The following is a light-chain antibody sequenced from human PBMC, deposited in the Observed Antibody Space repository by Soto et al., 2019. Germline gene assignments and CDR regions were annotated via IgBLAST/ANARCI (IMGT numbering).Light chain of an antibody. CDR3: QHYNSYSEA. Sequence: QMTQSPSTLSASVGDRVTITCRATQSISSWLAWFQQKPGRAPQLLIYDASSLQSGVPSRFSGSGAGTEFTLTIRSLQPDDFATYYCQHYNSYSEAFGQGTKVDIK. CDR2: DAS. CDR1: QSISSW. V-gene: IGKV1-5*01. J-gene: IGKJ1*01.